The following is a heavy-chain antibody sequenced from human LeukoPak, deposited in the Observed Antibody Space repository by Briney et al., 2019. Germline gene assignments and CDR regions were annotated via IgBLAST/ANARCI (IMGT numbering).Heavy chain of an antibody. CDR3: AGVALYDLGWFDP. Sequence: ASVKVSCKASGYTFTGYYMHWVRQAPGQGLEWMGWINPNSGGTNYAQKFQGRVTMTRDTSISTAYMELSRLRSDDTAVYYCAGVALYDLGWFDPWGQGTLVTVSS. CDR2: INPNSGGT. D-gene: IGHD5/OR15-5a*01. V-gene: IGHV1-2*02. J-gene: IGHJ5*02. CDR1: GYTFTGYY.